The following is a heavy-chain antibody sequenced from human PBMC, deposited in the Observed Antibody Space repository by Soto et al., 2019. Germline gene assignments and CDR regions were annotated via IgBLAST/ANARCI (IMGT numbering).Heavy chain of an antibody. D-gene: IGHD3-22*01. V-gene: IGHV1-18*01. Sequence: QVHLVQSGAEVKKPGASVNVSCKTSGYTFTRNGISWVRQAPGQGLEWMGWISPNRGNIKYAQKLQDRAIMTTDTSTSTDNQAQTTVKYYDTAESSCDKARDSNSWSSRDVWGQGTTVTVSS. CDR3: DKARDSNSWSSRDV. CDR2: ISPNRGNI. J-gene: IGHJ6*02. CDR1: GYTFTRNG.